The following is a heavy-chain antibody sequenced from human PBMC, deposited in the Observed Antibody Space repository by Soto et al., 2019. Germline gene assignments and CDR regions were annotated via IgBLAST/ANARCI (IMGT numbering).Heavy chain of an antibody. V-gene: IGHV4-31*03. D-gene: IGHD3-10*01. CDR3: AVPTLVRDYLSLDV. CDR1: GGSISSVGHY. Sequence: PSETLSLTCSVSGGSISSVGHYWTWIRQQPGKGLEWIGYIYYSGSTDYNPSLKSRVTISVDRSKNQFSLNLSSVTAADTAVYYCAVPTLVRDYLSLDVWGQGTTVTVSS. J-gene: IGHJ6*02. CDR2: IYYSGST.